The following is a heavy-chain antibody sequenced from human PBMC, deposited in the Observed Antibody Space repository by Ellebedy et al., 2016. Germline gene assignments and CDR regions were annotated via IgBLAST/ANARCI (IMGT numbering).Heavy chain of an antibody. D-gene: IGHD4-17*01. J-gene: IGHJ4*02. Sequence: GESLKISCAASGFTFSDRYINWVRQAPGEGLEWVGFIRTETYGGTTEYAASVKGRFTISRDDSKNSAYLQMNSLKSEDTAVYYCATESDYRTAYWGQGTLVIVSS. CDR3: ATESDYRTAY. CDR1: GFTFSDRY. V-gene: IGHV3-72*01. CDR2: IRTETYGGTT.